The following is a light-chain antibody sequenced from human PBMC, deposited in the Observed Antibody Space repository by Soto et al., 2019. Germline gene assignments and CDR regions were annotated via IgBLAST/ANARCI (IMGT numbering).Light chain of an antibody. CDR2: EVS. V-gene: IGLV2-14*01. CDR1: SSDVGGYNY. CDR3: SSYTSSSSVV. J-gene: IGLJ2*01. Sequence: QSALTQPASVSGSPGQSNTISCTGTSSDVGGYNYVSWYQQHPGKAPKLMIYEVSNRPSGVSNRFSGSKSGNTASLTISGLQAEDEADYYCSSYTSSSSVVFGGGPKLTVL.